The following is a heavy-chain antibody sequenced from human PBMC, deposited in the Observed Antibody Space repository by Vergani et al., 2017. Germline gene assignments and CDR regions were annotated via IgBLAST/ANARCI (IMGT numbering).Heavy chain of an antibody. Sequence: QVQLVQSGAEVKKPGSSVRVSCKASGGPLSSYSIRWVRQAPGQGLEWMGSIIPIFGTANYAQKFQGRVTLTADESTSTAYMEVSSLRSEDTAVDYCARDETGYSGYDIVLDYWGQGTLVTVSS. D-gene: IGHD5-12*01. V-gene: IGHV1-69*18. CDR1: GGPLSSYS. J-gene: IGHJ4*02. CDR3: ARDETGYSGYDIVLDY. CDR2: IIPIFGTA.